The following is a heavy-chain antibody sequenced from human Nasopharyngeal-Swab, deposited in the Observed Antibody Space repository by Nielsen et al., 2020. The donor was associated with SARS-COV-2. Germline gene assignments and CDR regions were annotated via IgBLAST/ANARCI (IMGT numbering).Heavy chain of an antibody. J-gene: IGHJ3*02. CDR1: GFTLSNYW. D-gene: IGHD3-16*01. Sequence: AGSLRLSCAASGFTLSNYWIHWVRQTPGKGLLWVSRINTDASRTSYADSVKGRFTISRDNAKNTVYLQMNSLRGEDTAVYYCTRVDVHDAFDMWGQGTMVTVSS. CDR2: INTDASRT. CDR3: TRVDVHDAFDM. V-gene: IGHV3-74*01.